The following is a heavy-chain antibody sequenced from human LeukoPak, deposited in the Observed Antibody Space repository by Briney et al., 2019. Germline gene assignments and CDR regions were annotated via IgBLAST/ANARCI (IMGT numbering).Heavy chain of an antibody. CDR2: INPNSGGT. D-gene: IGHD6-19*01. CDR1: GYTFTGYY. V-gene: IGHV1-2*02. Sequence: GASVKVSCKASGYTFTGYYMHWVRQAPGQGLEWMGWINPNSGGTNYAQKFQGRVTMTRDTSISTAYMELSRLRSDDTAVYYCARGTYRLIAVAGSGAFDIWGQGTMVTVSS. CDR3: ARGTYRLIAVAGSGAFDI. J-gene: IGHJ3*02.